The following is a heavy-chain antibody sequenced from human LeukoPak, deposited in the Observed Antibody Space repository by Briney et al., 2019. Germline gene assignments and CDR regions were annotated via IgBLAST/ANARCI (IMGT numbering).Heavy chain of an antibody. CDR2: IYHSGST. Sequence: SETLSLTCTVSGGSISSSSYYWGWIRQPPGKGLEWIGSIYHSGSTYYNPSLKSRVTISVDTSKNQFSLKLSSVTAADTAVYYCARVLRGTYDYWGQGTLVTVSS. D-gene: IGHD1-7*01. CDR1: GGSISSSSYY. V-gene: IGHV4-39*07. J-gene: IGHJ4*02. CDR3: ARVLRGTYDY.